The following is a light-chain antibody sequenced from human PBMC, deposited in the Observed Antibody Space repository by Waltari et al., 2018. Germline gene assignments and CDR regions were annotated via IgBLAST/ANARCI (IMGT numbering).Light chain of an antibody. CDR3: GSYAGSYSWV. Sequence: QSALTQPRSVSGSPGQSVTISCTGTSSDVGGYNYVSWYQHHPGKAPKGMIYDVTRGPSGVPDRFSGSKSGNTASLTISGLQAEDEADYYCGSYAGSYSWVFGGGTKVTVL. CDR2: DVT. J-gene: IGLJ3*02. CDR1: SSDVGGYNY. V-gene: IGLV2-11*01.